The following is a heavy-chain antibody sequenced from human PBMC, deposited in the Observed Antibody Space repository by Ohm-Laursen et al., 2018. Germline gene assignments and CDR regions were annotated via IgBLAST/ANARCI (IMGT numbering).Heavy chain of an antibody. CDR2: IYYSGST. D-gene: IGHD3-22*01. CDR1: GDSISSSY. V-gene: IGHV4-59*08. J-gene: IGHJ2*01. CDR3: ARRGYYYDSSGYYYWYLDL. Sequence: SDTLSLTCTVSGDSISSSYWSWIRQPPGKGLEWIGYIYYSGSTNYNPSLKSRVTISVDTSKNQFSLKLSSVTAADTAVYYCARRGYYYDSSGYYYWYLDLWGRGTLVTVSS.